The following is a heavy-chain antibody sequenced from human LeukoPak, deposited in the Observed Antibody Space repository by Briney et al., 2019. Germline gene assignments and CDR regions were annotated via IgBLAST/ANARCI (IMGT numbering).Heavy chain of an antibody. J-gene: IGHJ4*02. V-gene: IGHV4-38-2*02. Sequence: PSETPSLTCTVSGYSINSDYYWGWIRQPPGKGLEWIGSIYHSGSTYYNPSLRSRLTISVDTSKNQFSLKLSSVTAADTAVYFCSGELAGTTVHYWGQGALVTVSS. CDR3: SGELAGTTVHY. CDR1: GYSINSDYY. D-gene: IGHD1-1*01. CDR2: IYHSGST.